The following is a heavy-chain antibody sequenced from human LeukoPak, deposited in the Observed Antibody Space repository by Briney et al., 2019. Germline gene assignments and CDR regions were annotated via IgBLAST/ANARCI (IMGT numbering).Heavy chain of an antibody. J-gene: IGHJ4*02. D-gene: IGHD1-26*01. CDR2: ISYDGSNK. CDR1: GFSFSSYA. V-gene: IGHV3-30-3*01. CDR3: AGSIVGALVSFDY. Sequence: PGGSLRLSCAASGFSFSSYAMHWVRQAPGKGLEWVEVISYDGSNKYYADSVKGRFTISRDNSKNTLYLQMDSLRAEDTAVYFCAGSIVGALVSFDYWGQGTLVTVSS.